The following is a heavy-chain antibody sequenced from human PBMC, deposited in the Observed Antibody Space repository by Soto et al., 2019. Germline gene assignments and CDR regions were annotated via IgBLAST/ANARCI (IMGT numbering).Heavy chain of an antibody. CDR1: GYTFTSYA. CDR3: ARTVGYYYGMDV. J-gene: IGHJ6*02. D-gene: IGHD4-17*01. V-gene: IGHV1-3*01. Sequence: QVQLVQSGAEVKKPGASVKVSCKASGYTFTSYAMHWVRQAPGQRLEWMGWINAGNGNTKYSQKFQGRVTITRDTPASTAYIELSNVRSDDTAVYYCARTVGYYYGMDVWGQGTTVTVSS. CDR2: INAGNGNT.